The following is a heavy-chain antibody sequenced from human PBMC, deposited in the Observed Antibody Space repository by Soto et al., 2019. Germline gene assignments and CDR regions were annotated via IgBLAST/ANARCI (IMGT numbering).Heavy chain of an antibody. V-gene: IGHV4-34*02. J-gene: IGHJ4*02. D-gene: IGHD1-1*01. CDR1: GASFSGYY. CDR3: ARRFSGTGRFFDY. Sequence: QVQLQQWGAGLLKPSETLSLSCAVYGASFSGYYWNWIRQPPGKGLEWIGEINQSGSTHYSPSLKTRVTISVDTSTQQFSLRVSSVTAADTAVYYCARRFSGTGRFFDYWGQGTLVTGSS. CDR2: INQSGST.